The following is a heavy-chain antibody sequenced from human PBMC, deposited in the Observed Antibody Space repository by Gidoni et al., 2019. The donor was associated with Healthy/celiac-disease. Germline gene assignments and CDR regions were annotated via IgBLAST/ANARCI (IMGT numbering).Heavy chain of an antibody. Sequence: EVQLVESGGGLVQPGGSLRLSCAASGFPVSSNYMSWVRQAPGKGLEWVSVIYSGGSTYYADSVKGRFTISRDNSKNTLYLQMNSLRAEDTAVYYCARAPGGRWLQFFDYWGQGTLVTVSS. CDR3: ARAPGGRWLQFFDY. CDR2: IYSGGST. CDR1: GFPVSSNY. D-gene: IGHD5-12*01. V-gene: IGHV3-66*02. J-gene: IGHJ4*02.